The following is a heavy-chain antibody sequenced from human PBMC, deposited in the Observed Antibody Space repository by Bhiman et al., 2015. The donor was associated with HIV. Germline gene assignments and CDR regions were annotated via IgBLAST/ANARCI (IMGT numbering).Heavy chain of an antibody. CDR3: ARGPWWLLHYYLDY. J-gene: IGHJ4*02. Sequence: EVQLVESGGGLVYPGGSLRLSCGASGFAFSIYKMNWVRQAPGKGLEWVSYISSSGNKIYYADSVKGRFTISRDNAKNSLFLQMNSLRAEDTAVYYCARGPWWLLHYYLDYWGQGTLVTVSS. CDR2: ISSSGNKI. CDR1: GFAFSIYK. V-gene: IGHV3-48*03. D-gene: IGHD2-15*01.